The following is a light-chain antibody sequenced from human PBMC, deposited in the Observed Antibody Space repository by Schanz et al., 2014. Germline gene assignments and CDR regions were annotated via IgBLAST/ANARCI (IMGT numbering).Light chain of an antibody. CDR2: AAS. CDR3: QQYNDWLT. Sequence: DIQMTQSPSSLSASVGDRVTISCRASQGISNYLAWYQQKPGKVPNLLIYAASALQSGVPSRFSGSGSGTDFTLTISSLQSEDFAVYYCQQYNDWLTFGQGTKVEIK. J-gene: IGKJ1*01. CDR1: QGISNY. V-gene: IGKV1-27*01.